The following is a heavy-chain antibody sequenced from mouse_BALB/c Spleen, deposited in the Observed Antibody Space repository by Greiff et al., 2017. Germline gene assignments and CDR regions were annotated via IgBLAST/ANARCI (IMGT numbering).Heavy chain of an antibody. CDR1: GFNIKDTY. CDR2: IDPANGNT. V-gene: IGHV14-3*02. Sequence: EVQRVESGAELVKPGASVKLSCTASGFNIKDTYMHWVKQRPEQGLEWIGRIDPANGNTKYDPKFQGKATITADTSSNTAYLQLSSLTSEDTAVYYCAPTVVNPFDYWGQGTTLTVSS. D-gene: IGHD1-1*01. CDR3: APTVVNPFDY. J-gene: IGHJ2*01.